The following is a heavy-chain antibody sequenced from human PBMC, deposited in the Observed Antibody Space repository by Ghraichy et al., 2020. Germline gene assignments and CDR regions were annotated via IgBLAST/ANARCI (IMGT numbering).Heavy chain of an antibody. CDR2: IYYIGDT. CDR1: GGSISSSDYY. J-gene: IGHJ5*02. V-gene: IGHV4-31*03. CDR3: ARSAPNNWFDA. Sequence: SETLSLTCTVSGGSISSSDYYWSWIRQHPGKGLEWIGYIYYIGDTYYNPSLKSRATISVDTSKNQFTLKLTSVTAADTAVYYWARSAPNNWFDAWGQGTLVSVSS.